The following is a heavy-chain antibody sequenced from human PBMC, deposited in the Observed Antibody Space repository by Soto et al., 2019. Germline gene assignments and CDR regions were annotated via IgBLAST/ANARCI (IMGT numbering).Heavy chain of an antibody. CDR2: MSYSGTS. V-gene: IGHV4-59*01. CDR3: ATATYGGLTTG. CDR1: GTSIESYY. D-gene: IGHD4-17*01. Sequence: SETLSLTCSVSGTSIESYYWTWLRQAPGKGPEWIGYMSYSGTSDFNPSLKSRVSIIVDTSKSQFSLKLNFVTAADTAIYYCATATYGGLTTGWGPGIPVTVSS. J-gene: IGHJ4*02.